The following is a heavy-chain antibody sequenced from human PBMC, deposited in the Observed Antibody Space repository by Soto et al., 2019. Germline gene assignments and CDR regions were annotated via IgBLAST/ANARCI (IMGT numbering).Heavy chain of an antibody. D-gene: IGHD1-20*01. CDR3: AIPPGIKLARPDY. J-gene: IGHJ4*02. CDR2: IHYSGRV. V-gene: IGHV4-39*02. CDR1: GGSIGGSAYH. Sequence: SETLSLTCTVSGGSIGGSAYHWGWIRQPPGNGLEWIGSIHYSGRVYYNQSLLGRVTILVDTSTNRFSLSLGSVTAADTAVYYCAIPPGIKLARPDYWGQGTLVTVSS.